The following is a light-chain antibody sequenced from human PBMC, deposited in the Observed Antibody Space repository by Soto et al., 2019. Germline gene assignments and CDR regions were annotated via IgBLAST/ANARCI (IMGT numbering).Light chain of an antibody. CDR1: KLGNKY. Sequence: SSELTQPPSVSVSPGQTASITCSGDKLGNKYACWYQQKPGQSPVLVIYQDTKRPSGIPERFSGSSSGNTATLTISGTQAMDEADYYCQAWDSSSYVFGTGTKLTVL. V-gene: IGLV3-1*01. J-gene: IGLJ1*01. CDR3: QAWDSSSYV. CDR2: QDT.